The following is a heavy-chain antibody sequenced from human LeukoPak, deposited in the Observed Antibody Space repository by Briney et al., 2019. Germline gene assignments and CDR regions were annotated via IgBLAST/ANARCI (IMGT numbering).Heavy chain of an antibody. CDR2: ILYDGRNK. CDR3: AKDLMKTGYCSGASCYGRPD. D-gene: IGHD2-15*01. CDR1: GFTFSNFA. J-gene: IGHJ4*02. V-gene: IGHV3-30*18. Sequence: PGGSLRLSCAASGFTFSNFAIHWVRQAPGKGLEWVAVILYDGRNKYYGDSVEGRFTISRDNSKNTVYLEMNSLRAEDTAVYYCAKDLMKTGYCSGASCYGRPDWGQGTLVTVSS.